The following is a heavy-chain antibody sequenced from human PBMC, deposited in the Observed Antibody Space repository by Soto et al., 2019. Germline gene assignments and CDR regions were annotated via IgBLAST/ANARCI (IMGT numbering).Heavy chain of an antibody. V-gene: IGHV3-33*01. D-gene: IGHD3-16*01. CDR1: GFTFSSYG. CDR3: ARGAVLMAWYFDY. Sequence: QVQLVESGGGVVQPGRSLRLSCAASGFTFSSYGMHWVRQAPGKGLEWVAVIWYDGSNKYYADSVKGRFTISRDNSKNTLYLQMNSLRAEDTAVYYCARGAVLMAWYFDYWGQGTLVTVSS. J-gene: IGHJ4*02. CDR2: IWYDGSNK.